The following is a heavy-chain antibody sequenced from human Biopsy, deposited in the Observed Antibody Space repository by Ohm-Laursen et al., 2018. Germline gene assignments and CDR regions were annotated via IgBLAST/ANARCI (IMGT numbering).Heavy chain of an antibody. V-gene: IGHV4-39*01. CDR3: ARDYDTSGYYYVS. Sequence: GTLSLTRTVSGGSISNNNYYWGWIRQPPGKGLEWIGSIFYRGSTHYKPSFKSRVNISVDTSKNQFSLKLNSVTAADTAVYYCARDYDTSGYYYVSWGQGTLVTVSS. D-gene: IGHD3-22*01. CDR1: GGSISNNNYY. CDR2: IFYRGST. J-gene: IGHJ5*02.